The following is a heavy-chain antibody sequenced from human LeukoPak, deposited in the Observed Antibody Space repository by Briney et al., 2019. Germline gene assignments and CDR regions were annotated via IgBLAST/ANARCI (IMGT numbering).Heavy chain of an antibody. CDR2: FSSDGRST. J-gene: IGHJ4*02. Sequence: GRSLRLSCAASGFTFSTFNMHWVRQAPGKGLEWVAVFSSDGRSTFYAENVQGRFTLSRDNSKNTLSLQMNSLRAEDTAVYYCARGHDSSGYYSDFDYWGQGTLVTVSS. CDR3: ARGHDSSGYYSDFDY. V-gene: IGHV3-30*03. CDR1: GFTFSTFN. D-gene: IGHD3-22*01.